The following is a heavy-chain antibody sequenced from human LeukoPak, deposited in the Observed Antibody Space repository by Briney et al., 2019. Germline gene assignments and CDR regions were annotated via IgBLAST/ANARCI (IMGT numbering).Heavy chain of an antibody. D-gene: IGHD2-2*01. Sequence: ASVKVSCKASGYTFISYDINWVRQATGQGLEWMGWMNPNSGNTGYAQKFQGRVTMTRNTSISTAYMELSSLRSEDTAVYYCARGGEYCSSTSCPNWFDPWGQGTLVTVSS. V-gene: IGHV1-8*01. CDR3: ARGGEYCSSTSCPNWFDP. CDR2: MNPNSGNT. CDR1: GYTFISYD. J-gene: IGHJ5*02.